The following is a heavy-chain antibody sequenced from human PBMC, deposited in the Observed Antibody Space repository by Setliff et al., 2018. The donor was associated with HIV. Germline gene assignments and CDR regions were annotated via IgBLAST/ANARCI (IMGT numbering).Heavy chain of an antibody. J-gene: IGHJ6*03. CDR3: VRATTGYSSIWYRNGLTYYYYMDV. D-gene: IGHD6-13*01. V-gene: IGHV4-59*11. CDR1: GGSISSHY. Sequence: SETLSLTCTVSGGSISSHYWSWIRQPPGKGLEWIGYMYYSGSTNYNPSLKSRVTISVDTSKNQFSLKLSSVTAADTAVYYCVRATTGYSSIWYRNGLTYYYYMDVWGRGTKVTVSS. CDR2: MYYSGST.